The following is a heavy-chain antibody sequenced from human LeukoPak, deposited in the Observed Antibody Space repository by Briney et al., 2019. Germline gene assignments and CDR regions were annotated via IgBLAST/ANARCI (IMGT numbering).Heavy chain of an antibody. J-gene: IGHJ5*02. CDR2: IYYSGST. CDR1: GGSLSSSNYY. V-gene: IGHV4-39*01. D-gene: IGHD6-13*01. CDR3: ARWSPGIAAAVT. Sequence: SETLSLTCTVSGGSLSSSNYYWGWIRQPPGKGLEWIGSIYYSGSTYYNPSLKSRVTISVDTSKNQFSLKLASVTAADTAVYYCARWSPGIAAAVTWGQGTLVTVSS.